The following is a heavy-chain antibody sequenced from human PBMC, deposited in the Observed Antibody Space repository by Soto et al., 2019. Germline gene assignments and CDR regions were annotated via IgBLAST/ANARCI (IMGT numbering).Heavy chain of an antibody. V-gene: IGHV4-59*01. D-gene: IGHD2-2*01. CDR3: ARDMWGSSTNYYYYGMDV. J-gene: IGHJ6*02. CDR1: CGSISSYY. CDR2: IYYSGST. Sequence: PSETLSLTCTVACGSISSYYWSWIRQPPGKGLEWIGYIYYSGSTNYNPSLKSRVTISVDTSKNQFSLKLSSVTAADTAVYYCARDMWGSSTNYYYYGMDVWGQGTTVTVSS.